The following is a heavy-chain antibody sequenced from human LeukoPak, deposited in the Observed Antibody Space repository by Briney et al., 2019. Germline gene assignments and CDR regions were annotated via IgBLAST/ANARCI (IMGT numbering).Heavy chain of an antibody. CDR3: ARERGEGLIDY. D-gene: IGHD3-16*01. CDR2: MNPNRGNT. Sequence: ASVKVSCKASGYTFINYDINWVRQAPGQGLEWMGWMNPNRGNTGYAQKFQGRVTMTRNTSISTAYMELSSLRSEDTAVYYCARERGEGLIDYWGQGTLVTVSS. J-gene: IGHJ4*02. V-gene: IGHV1-8*01. CDR1: GYTFINYD.